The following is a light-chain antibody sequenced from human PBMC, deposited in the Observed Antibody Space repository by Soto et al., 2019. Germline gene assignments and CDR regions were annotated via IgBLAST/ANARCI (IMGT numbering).Light chain of an antibody. CDR2: GNI. Sequence: QSVLTQPPSVSGAPGQRVTISCTGSSSNIGAGYDVHWYQQRPGTAPKLLIFGNINRPSGVPDRFSGSKSGTSASLTITGLQAEDEGDYYCNSYSRGTTLRVFGTGTKVTVL. J-gene: IGLJ1*01. CDR3: NSYSRGTTLRV. V-gene: IGLV1-40*01. CDR1: SSNIGAGYD.